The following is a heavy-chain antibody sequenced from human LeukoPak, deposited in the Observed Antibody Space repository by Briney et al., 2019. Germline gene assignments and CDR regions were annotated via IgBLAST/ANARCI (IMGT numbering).Heavy chain of an antibody. J-gene: IGHJ6*02. V-gene: IGHV3-33*01. CDR3: AREVGARGYYYRMDV. CDR2: IWYDGSNK. Sequence: GGSLRLSCAASGFTFISYGMHWVRQAPGKGLEWVAVIWYDGSNKYYADSVKGRFTISRDNSKNTLYLQMNSLRAEDTAVYYGAREVGARGYYYRMDVWGQGTTVTVSS. CDR1: GFTFISYG. D-gene: IGHD1-26*01.